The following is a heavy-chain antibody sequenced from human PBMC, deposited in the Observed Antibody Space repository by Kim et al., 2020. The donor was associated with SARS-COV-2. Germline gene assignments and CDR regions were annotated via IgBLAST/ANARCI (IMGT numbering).Heavy chain of an antibody. D-gene: IGHD2-2*01. Sequence: DSVKGRFTISRDNSKNTLYLQMNSLRAEDTAVYYCAKPYCSSTSCYPFDYWGQGTLVTVSS. J-gene: IGHJ4*02. V-gene: IGHV3-23*01. CDR3: AKPYCSSTSCYPFDY.